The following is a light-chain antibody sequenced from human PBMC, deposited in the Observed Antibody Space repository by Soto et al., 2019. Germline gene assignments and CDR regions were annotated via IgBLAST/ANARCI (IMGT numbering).Light chain of an antibody. J-gene: IGKJ5*01. CDR2: AAS. V-gene: IGKV1-12*01. CDR1: QGISSW. Sequence: DIQMTQSPSSVSASVGDRVTITCRASQGISSWLAWYQQKPGKAPTLLIYAASSLQSWVQSRFSGSGSGTDFTLSISCLQPQDFATYYWHQANSCLITFGQVTRLEMK. CDR3: HQANSCLIT.